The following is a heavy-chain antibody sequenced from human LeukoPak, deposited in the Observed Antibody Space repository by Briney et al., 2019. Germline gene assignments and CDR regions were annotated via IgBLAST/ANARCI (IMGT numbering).Heavy chain of an antibody. Sequence: PGGSLRLFCAASGFTFISYVMNWVRQAPGKGLEWVSAISSSGGGTYYADSVKGRFTISRDNSKNTLYLQMNSLRAEDTAVYYCATISAKNDYWGQGTLVTVSS. CDR2: ISSSGGGT. CDR1: GFTFISYV. J-gene: IGHJ4*02. V-gene: IGHV3-23*01. CDR3: ATISAKNDY. D-gene: IGHD5-18*01.